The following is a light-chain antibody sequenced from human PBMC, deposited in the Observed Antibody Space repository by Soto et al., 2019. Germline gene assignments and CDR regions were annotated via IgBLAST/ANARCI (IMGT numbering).Light chain of an antibody. V-gene: IGLV2-23*02. CDR3: CSYAGSSTYV. J-gene: IGLJ1*01. CDR1: SSVVGSYNL. Sequence: QSALTQPASVSGSPGQSITISCTGTSSVVGSYNLVSWYQQYPGKAPKLMISEVNKRPSGVSNRFSGSKSGNTASLTISGLQAEDEADYYCCSYAGSSTYVFGTGTKVTVL. CDR2: EVN.